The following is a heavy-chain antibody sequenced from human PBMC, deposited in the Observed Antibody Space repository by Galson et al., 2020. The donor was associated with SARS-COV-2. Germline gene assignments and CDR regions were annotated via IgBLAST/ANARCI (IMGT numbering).Heavy chain of an antibody. D-gene: IGHD3-3*01. V-gene: IGHV3-74*03. Sequence: GGSLRLSCAASGFTFSTYWMHWVRQAPGERLVWVSRVNGDGTSTTYADSVKGRFTISRDNAKNTLYLQMNSLRVEDTAVYYCTRGFFPHGFDIWGQGTMVTVSS. CDR2: VNGDGTST. CDR3: TRGFFPHGFDI. CDR1: GFTFSTYW. J-gene: IGHJ3*02.